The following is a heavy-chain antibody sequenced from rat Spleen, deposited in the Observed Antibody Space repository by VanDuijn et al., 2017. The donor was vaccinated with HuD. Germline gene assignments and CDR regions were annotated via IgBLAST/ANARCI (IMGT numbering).Heavy chain of an antibody. V-gene: IGHV5-29*01. CDR3: ARTGGPYYWYFDF. Sequence: EVQLVESGGGLVQPGRSLKLSCAASGFTFSNYYMAWVRQAPTKGLEWVASINYDGSSIYYRDSVKGRFTVSRDNAKSTLYLQLDSLRSEDTATYYCARTGGPYYWYFDFWGPGTMVTVSS. D-gene: IGHD1-11*01. CDR2: INYDGSSI. CDR1: GFTFSNYY. J-gene: IGHJ1*01.